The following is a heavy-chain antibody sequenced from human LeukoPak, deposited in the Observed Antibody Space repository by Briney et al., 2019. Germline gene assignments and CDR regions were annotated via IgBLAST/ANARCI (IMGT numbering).Heavy chain of an antibody. CDR2: IYPGDSDT. CDR3: ARGDTAMASVDY. V-gene: IGHV5-51*01. D-gene: IGHD5-18*01. J-gene: IGHJ4*02. CDR1: GYSFTSYW. Sequence: HGESLKISCKGSGYSFTSYWIGGVRQMPGKGREWMGIIYPGDSDTRYSPSFQVQVTIPADKSISTAYLQWSSLKASDTAMYYCARGDTAMASVDYWGQGPLVTVSS.